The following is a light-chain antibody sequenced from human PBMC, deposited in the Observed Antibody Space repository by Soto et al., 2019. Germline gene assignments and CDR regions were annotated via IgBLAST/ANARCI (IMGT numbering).Light chain of an antibody. V-gene: IGKV3-20*01. CDR3: QQYDSTPPT. Sequence: EIVLTQSPGTLSLSPGDRATLSCRASQRVNSNYLAWYQRKPGQAPRLLIYVASNSATDIPYRFSASGSGKDCALTLTRLEAEDFAVYYFQQYDSTPPTFGQGNKVDVK. CDR2: VAS. J-gene: IGKJ1*01. CDR1: QRVNSNY.